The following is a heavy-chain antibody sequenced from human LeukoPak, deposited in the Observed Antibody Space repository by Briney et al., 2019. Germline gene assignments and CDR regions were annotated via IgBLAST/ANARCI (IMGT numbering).Heavy chain of an antibody. Sequence: GGSLRLSCTASDFSFSNYWMTWLRQAPGKGLEWVANIKEDGTDKYYVDSVKGRFIISRDNAKNSLYLEMNSLRVEDTAVYYCARAGSRNTITSNYWGQGTLVTVSS. J-gene: IGHJ4*02. CDR1: DFSFSNYW. CDR2: IKEDGTDK. D-gene: IGHD3-16*01. CDR3: ARAGSRNTITSNY. V-gene: IGHV3-7*01.